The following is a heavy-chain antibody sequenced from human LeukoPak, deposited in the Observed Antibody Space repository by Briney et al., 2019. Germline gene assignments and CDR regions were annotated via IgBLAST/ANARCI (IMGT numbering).Heavy chain of an antibody. V-gene: IGHV1-8*01. CDR2: MNPNSGNT. D-gene: IGHD2-21*01. CDR1: GYTFTSYD. Sequence: ASVKVPCKASGYTFTSYDINWVRQATGQGLEWMGWMNPNSGNTGYAQKFQGRVTMTRNTSISTAYMELSSLRSEDTAVYYCARSRFVRYYFDYWGQGTLVTVSS. J-gene: IGHJ4*02. CDR3: ARSRFVRYYFDY.